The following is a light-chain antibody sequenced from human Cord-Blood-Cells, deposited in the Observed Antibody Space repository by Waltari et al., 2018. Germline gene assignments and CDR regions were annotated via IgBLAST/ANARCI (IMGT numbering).Light chain of an antibody. CDR3: QQSYSTPHT. CDR2: AAS. J-gene: IGKJ2*01. Sequence: DTQMTQSPSSMSASVGDRVPITCRASQSISSYLNWYQQKPGKAPKLLIYAASSLQSGVPSRFSGSGSGTDFTRTISSLQPEDFATYYCQQSYSTPHTFGQGTKLEIK. V-gene: IGKV1-39*01. CDR1: QSISSY.